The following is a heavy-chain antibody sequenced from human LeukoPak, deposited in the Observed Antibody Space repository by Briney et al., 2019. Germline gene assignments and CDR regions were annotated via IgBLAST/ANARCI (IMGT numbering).Heavy chain of an antibody. CDR2: ISGSGGST. V-gene: IGHV3-23*01. J-gene: IGHJ4*02. Sequence: PGGSLRLSCAASGFNFSSSAMSWVRQAPGKGLEWVSAISGSGGSTYYADSVKGRFTISRDNSKNTVYLQMNSLRAEDTAVYYCAREGLASASNYWGQGTLVTVSS. CDR3: AREGLASASNY. CDR1: GFNFSSSA. D-gene: IGHD3-3*02.